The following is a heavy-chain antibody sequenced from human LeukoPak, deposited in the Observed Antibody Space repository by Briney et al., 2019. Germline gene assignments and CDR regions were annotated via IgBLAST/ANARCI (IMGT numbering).Heavy chain of an antibody. J-gene: IGHJ4*02. CDR3: AKAPVTTCSGTFCYPFDY. V-gene: IGHV1-8*03. CDR2: VNPNSGDT. Sequence: ASVKVSCKASGYTFTIYDINWVRQATGQGLEWMGWVNPNSGDTGYAQKFQGRVTITRNTSISTAYMELSSLRAEDAGVYYCAKAPVTTCSGTFCYPFDYWGQGTLVTVSS. CDR1: GYTFTIYD. D-gene: IGHD2-15*01.